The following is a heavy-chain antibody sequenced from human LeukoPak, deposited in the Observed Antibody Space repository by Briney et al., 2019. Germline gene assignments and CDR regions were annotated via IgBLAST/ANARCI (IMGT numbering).Heavy chain of an antibody. J-gene: IGHJ4*02. Sequence: SETLSLTCAVYGGSFSGYYWSWIRQPPGKGLEWIGDINHSGSTNYNPSLKSRVTISLDTSKNQFSLKLSSVTAADTAVYYCALDPKSALYVYVYWGQGTLVTVSS. D-gene: IGHD3-16*01. CDR2: INHSGST. V-gene: IGHV4-34*01. CDR3: ALDPKSALYVYVY. CDR1: GGSFSGYY.